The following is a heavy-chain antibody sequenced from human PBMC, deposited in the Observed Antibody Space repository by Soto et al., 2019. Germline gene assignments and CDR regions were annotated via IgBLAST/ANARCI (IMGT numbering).Heavy chain of an antibody. CDR2: IRSKAYGGTT. Sequence: GSLRLSCTASVFTVVDSAMSWVRQAPGKGLEWVGFIRSKAYGGTTEYAASVKGRFTISRDDSKSIAYLQMNSLKTEDTAVYYCTSEPSGYEYYYGMDVWGQGTTVTVSS. CDR1: VFTVVDSA. D-gene: IGHD5-12*01. V-gene: IGHV3-49*04. CDR3: TSEPSGYEYYYGMDV. J-gene: IGHJ6*02.